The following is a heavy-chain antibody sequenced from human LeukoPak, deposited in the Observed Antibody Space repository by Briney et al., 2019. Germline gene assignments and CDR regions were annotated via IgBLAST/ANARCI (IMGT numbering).Heavy chain of an antibody. Sequence: GGSLRLSCAASGFTFSSYSMNWVRQAPGKGLVWVSRINSDGSSTSYADSVKGRFTISRDNAKNTLYLQMNSLRAEDTAVYYCARAYCSSTSCYFASDSYAFDIWGQGTMVTVSS. CDR3: ARAYCSSTSCYFASDSYAFDI. D-gene: IGHD2-2*01. CDR1: GFTFSSYS. CDR2: INSDGSST. V-gene: IGHV3-74*01. J-gene: IGHJ3*02.